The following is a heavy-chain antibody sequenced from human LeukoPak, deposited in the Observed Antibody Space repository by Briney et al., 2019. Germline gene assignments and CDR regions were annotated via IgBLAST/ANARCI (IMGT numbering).Heavy chain of an antibody. CDR1: GYRFSSYW. J-gene: IGHJ4*02. CDR2: IDPGDSFT. Sequence: GESLRISCKGSGYRFSSYWISWVRQMPGKGLEWMGRIDPGDSFTKYRPSLEGRVTISADKPLSAVYLQWSSLKASDTAIYYCARDGGGVSSWVSHWGQGTLVTVSS. CDR3: ARDGGGVSSWVSH. V-gene: IGHV5-10-1*01. D-gene: IGHD2-8*02.